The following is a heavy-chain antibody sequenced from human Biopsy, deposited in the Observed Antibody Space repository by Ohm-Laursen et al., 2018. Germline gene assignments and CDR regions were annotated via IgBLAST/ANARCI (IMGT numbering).Heavy chain of an antibody. J-gene: IGHJ4*02. V-gene: IGHV1-18*04. CDR3: ARNTGWYGDLYYFDY. D-gene: IGHD6-19*01. Sequence: ASVKVSCKASGYTFTTYGISWVRQAPGQGLEWMGWIRTDNGATDYAQNLQGRVTMTTDTSKSTVYMELSSLRSADTAVYFCARNTGWYGDLYYFDYWGQGTLVTVSS. CDR2: IRTDNGAT. CDR1: GYTFTTYG.